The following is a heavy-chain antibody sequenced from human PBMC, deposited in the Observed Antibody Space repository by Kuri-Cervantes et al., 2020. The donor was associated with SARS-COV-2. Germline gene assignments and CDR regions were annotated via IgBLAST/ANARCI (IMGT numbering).Heavy chain of an antibody. CDR2: ISSSGSTI. J-gene: IGHJ6*04. D-gene: IGHD6-6*01. CDR3: ARDAYPYSSSSSFSDV. Sequence: GGSLRLSCAASGFTFSDYYMSWIRQAPGKGLEWVSYISSSGSTIYYADSVKGRFTISRDNSKNTLYLQMNSLRAEDTAVYYCARDAYPYSSSSSFSDVWGKGTTVTVSS. V-gene: IGHV3-11*04. CDR1: GFTFSDYY.